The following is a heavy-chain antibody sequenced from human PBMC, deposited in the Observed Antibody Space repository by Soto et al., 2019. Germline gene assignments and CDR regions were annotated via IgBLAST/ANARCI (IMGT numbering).Heavy chain of an antibody. J-gene: IGHJ6*02. CDR3: ARDRGSDCGGDCYGMDV. D-gene: IGHD2-21*01. CDR1: GFTFSSYG. Sequence: QVQLVESGGGVVQPGRSLRLSCAASGFTFSSYGMHWVRQAPGKGLEWVAVIWYDGSNKYYADSVKGRFTISRDNSKNTLYLQMNSLRAEDTAVYYCARDRGSDCGGDCYGMDVWGQGTTVTAS. CDR2: IWYDGSNK. V-gene: IGHV3-33*01.